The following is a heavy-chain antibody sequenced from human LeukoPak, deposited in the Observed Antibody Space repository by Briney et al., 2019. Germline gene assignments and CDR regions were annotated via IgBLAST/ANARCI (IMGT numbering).Heavy chain of an antibody. CDR3: ARGSYNGGSRYEGTDY. V-gene: IGHV4-59*01. Sequence: SETLSLTCTVSGGSISSYYWTWIRQPPGKGLEWIGYIYYSGSTNYNPSLKSRVTISVDTSKNQFSLNLRSVTAADTAVYYCARGSYNGGSRYEGTDYWGQGILVTVSS. CDR2: IYYSGST. D-gene: IGHD3-3*01. J-gene: IGHJ4*01. CDR1: GGSISSYY.